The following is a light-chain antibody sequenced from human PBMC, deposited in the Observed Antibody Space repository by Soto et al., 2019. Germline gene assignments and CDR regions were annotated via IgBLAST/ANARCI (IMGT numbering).Light chain of an antibody. CDR2: DDD. CDR1: NIGSKI. V-gene: IGLV3-21*02. J-gene: IGLJ2*01. CDR3: QVWVGPSERI. Sequence: SYVLTQPPSVSVAPGQTATITCGGDNIGSKIVHWYQHNPGQAPVLVVHDDDDRPSGIPERFSGSNSGQTATLIISRVEAGDEADYYCQVWVGPSERIFGGGTKLTVL.